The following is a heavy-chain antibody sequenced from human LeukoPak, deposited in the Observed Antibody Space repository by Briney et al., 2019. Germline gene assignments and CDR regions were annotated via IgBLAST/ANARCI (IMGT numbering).Heavy chain of an antibody. J-gene: IGHJ4*02. V-gene: IGHV1-2*02. CDR3: ARDPSSVGATTSSTDY. Sequence: GTSVKVSCKASGYTFTGYYMHWVRQAPGQGLEWMGWINPNSGGTNYAQKFQGRVTMTRDTSISTAYMELSRLRSDDTAVYYCARDPSSVGATTSSTDYWGQGTLVTVSS. CDR2: INPNSGGT. CDR1: GYTFTGYY. D-gene: IGHD1-26*01.